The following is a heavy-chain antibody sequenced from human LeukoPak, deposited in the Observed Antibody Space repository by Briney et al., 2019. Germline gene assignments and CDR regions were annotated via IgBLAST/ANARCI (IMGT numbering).Heavy chain of an antibody. V-gene: IGHV1-69*13. Sequence: GASVKVSCKASGYTFASYGISWVRQAPGQGLEWMGWTIPIFGAPNYAQKFQGRVTITADESTSTAYMELSSLRSEDTAVYYCARCYDLWSGYYRWLDPWGQGTPVTVSS. CDR1: GYTFASYG. J-gene: IGHJ5*02. CDR3: ARCYDLWSGYYRWLDP. CDR2: TIPIFGAP. D-gene: IGHD3-3*01.